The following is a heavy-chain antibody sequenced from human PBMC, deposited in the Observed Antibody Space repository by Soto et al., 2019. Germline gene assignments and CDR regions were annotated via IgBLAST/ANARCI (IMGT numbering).Heavy chain of an antibody. D-gene: IGHD3-10*01. Sequence: SETLSLTCTVSGGSISSGDYYWSWIRQPPGKGLEWTGYIYYSGSTYYNPSLKSRVTISVDTSKNQFSLKLSSVTAADTAVYYCARAGVLLWFGELLNWFDPWGQGTLVTVSS. V-gene: IGHV4-30-4*01. CDR1: GGSISSGDYY. CDR2: IYYSGST. CDR3: ARAGVLLWFGELLNWFDP. J-gene: IGHJ5*02.